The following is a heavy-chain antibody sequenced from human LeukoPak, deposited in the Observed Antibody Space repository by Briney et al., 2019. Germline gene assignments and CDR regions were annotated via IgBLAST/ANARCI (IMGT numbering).Heavy chain of an antibody. Sequence: SETLSLTCTVSGGSISSYYWSWIRQPPGKGLEWIGYIYYSGSTNYNPSLKSRVTISVDTSKNQFSLKLSSVTAADTAMYYCARWWTQYYFDYWGQGTLVTVSS. J-gene: IGHJ4*02. CDR3: ARWWTQYYFDY. D-gene: IGHD2-15*01. CDR2: IYYSGST. V-gene: IGHV4-59*08. CDR1: GGSISSYY.